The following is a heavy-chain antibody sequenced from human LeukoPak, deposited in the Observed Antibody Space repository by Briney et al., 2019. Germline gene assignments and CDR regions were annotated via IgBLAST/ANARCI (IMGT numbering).Heavy chain of an antibody. CDR2: INPKTGGT. CDR3: ARDSTPLDY. V-gene: IGHV1-2*02. CDR1: GYTFTGNY. Sequence: GASVKVSCKTSGYTFTGNYMHWVRQAPGQGLEWMGWINPKTGGTNYAQKFQGRVSMTRDTSISTAYMDLSRLRSDDTAVYYCARDSTPLDYWGQGTLVTVSS. D-gene: IGHD2/OR15-2a*01. J-gene: IGHJ4*02.